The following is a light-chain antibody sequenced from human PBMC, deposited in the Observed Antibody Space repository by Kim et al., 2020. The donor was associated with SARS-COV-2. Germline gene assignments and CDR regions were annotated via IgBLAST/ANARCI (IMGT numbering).Light chain of an antibody. Sequence: EIVLTQSPATLSLSPGERATLSCRASQSVNSYLAWYQQKPGQAPRLLISDASNRATGIPARFSGSGSGTDFTLTISSLEPEDFAVYYCQQGSNWPLTFGGGTKVDIK. J-gene: IGKJ4*01. CDR2: DAS. V-gene: IGKV3-11*01. CDR3: QQGSNWPLT. CDR1: QSVNSY.